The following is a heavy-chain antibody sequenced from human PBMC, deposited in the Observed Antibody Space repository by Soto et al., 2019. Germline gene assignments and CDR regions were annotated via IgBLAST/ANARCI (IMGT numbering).Heavy chain of an antibody. CDR1: GYTFTSYG. V-gene: IGHV1-18*01. J-gene: IGHJ3*02. CDR2: ISAYNGNT. Sequence: GASVKVSCKASGYTFTSYGISWVRQAPGQGLEWMGWISAYNGNTNYAQKLQGRVTMTTDTSTSTAYMELRSLRSDDTAVYYCARDKGYCTNGVCYPDAFDIWGQGTMVTVS. CDR3: ARDKGYCTNGVCYPDAFDI. D-gene: IGHD2-8*01.